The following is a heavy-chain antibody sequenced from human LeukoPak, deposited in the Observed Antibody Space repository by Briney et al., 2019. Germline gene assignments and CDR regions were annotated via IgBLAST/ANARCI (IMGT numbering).Heavy chain of an antibody. Sequence: KPSETLSLTCAVSGYSISSGYYWGWIRQPPGKGLEWIGSIYHSGSTYYNPSLKSRVTISVDTSKNQFSLKLSSVTAADTAVYYCARQSSLYGFWSGAIDYWGQGTLVTVSS. J-gene: IGHJ4*02. CDR1: GYSISSGYY. CDR2: IYHSGST. CDR3: ARQSSLYGFWSGAIDY. V-gene: IGHV4-38-2*01. D-gene: IGHD3-3*01.